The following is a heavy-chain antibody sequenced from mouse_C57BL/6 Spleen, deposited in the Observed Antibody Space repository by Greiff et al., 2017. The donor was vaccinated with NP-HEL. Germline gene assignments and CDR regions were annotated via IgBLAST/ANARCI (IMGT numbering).Heavy chain of an antibody. CDR2: INPNNGGT. CDR1: GYTFTDYY. Sequence: EVQLQQSGPELVKPGASVKISCKASGYTFTDYYMNWVKQSHGKSLEWIGDINPNNGGTSYNQKFKGKATLTVDKSSSTAYMELRSLTSEDSAVYYCARGSSGLYYYAMDYWGQGTSVTVSS. V-gene: IGHV1-26*01. D-gene: IGHD3-2*02. CDR3: ARGSSGLYYYAMDY. J-gene: IGHJ4*01.